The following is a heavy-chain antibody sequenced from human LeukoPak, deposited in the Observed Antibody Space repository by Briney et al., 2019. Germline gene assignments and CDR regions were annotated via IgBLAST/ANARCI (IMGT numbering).Heavy chain of an antibody. CDR2: IIPIFGTA. Sequence: ASVKVSCKASGGTFSSYAISWVRQAPGQGLEWMGGIIPIFGTANYAQKFQGRVTMTTDTSTSTAYMELRSLTSDDTAMYYCARDPEGVTPRDYWGEGTLVTVSS. D-gene: IGHD3-10*01. J-gene: IGHJ4*02. CDR1: GGTFSSYA. V-gene: IGHV1-69*05. CDR3: ARDPEGVTPRDY.